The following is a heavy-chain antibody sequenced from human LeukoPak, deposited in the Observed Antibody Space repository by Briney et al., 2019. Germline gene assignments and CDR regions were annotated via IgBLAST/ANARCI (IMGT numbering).Heavy chain of an antibody. CDR2: ISSSSSYI. V-gene: IGHV3-21*01. CDR3: AREESDYITMVRGVCDY. CDR1: GFTFSSYS. D-gene: IGHD3-10*01. J-gene: IGHJ4*02. Sequence: GGSLRLSCAASGFTFSSYSMNWVRQAPGKGLEWVSSISSSSSYIYYADSVKGRFTISRDNAKNSLYLQMNSLRAEDTAVYYCAREESDYITMVRGVCDYWGQGTLVTVSS.